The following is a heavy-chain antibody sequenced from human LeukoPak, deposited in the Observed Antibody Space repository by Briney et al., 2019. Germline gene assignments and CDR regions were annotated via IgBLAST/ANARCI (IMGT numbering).Heavy chain of an antibody. CDR3: ARDSSDDGSGRP. CDR1: GYTFTSYD. D-gene: IGHD3-10*01. J-gene: IGHJ5*02. V-gene: IGHV1-8*01. CDR2: MNPNSGNT. Sequence: ASVKVSCKASGYTFTSYDINWVRQATGQGLEWMGWMNPNSGNTGYAQKFQGRVTMTRNTSISTAYMELSSLRSEDTALYYCARDSSDDGSGRPWGQGTLLTVSS.